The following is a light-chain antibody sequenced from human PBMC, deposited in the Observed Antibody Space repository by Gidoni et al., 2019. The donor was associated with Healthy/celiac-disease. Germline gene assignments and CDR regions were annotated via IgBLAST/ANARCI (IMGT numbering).Light chain of an antibody. V-gene: IGLV2-23*01. CDR2: EGS. Sequence: QSALTQPASVSGSPGQSITTSCPGTSRDVGSYNLVSWYQQHPGKAPKLMTYEGSKRPSGVSTRFSGSKSGNTASLTIAGHQAGDEADYYCCSYAGSSTYVFGTGTKVTVL. CDR1: SRDVGSYNL. CDR3: CSYAGSSTYV. J-gene: IGLJ1*01.